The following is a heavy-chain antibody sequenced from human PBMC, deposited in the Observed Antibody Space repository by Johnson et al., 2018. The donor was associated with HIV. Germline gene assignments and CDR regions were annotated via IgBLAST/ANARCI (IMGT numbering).Heavy chain of an antibody. J-gene: IGHJ3*01. Sequence: QVQLVESGGGVVQPGRSLRLFCAASGFTFNSYAMHWVRQAPGKGLEWVAVISYDGSNKYYADSVKGRFTISRDNSKNTLYLQMNSLRAEDTAVYYCARDGPSAAVWGQGTMVTVSS. D-gene: IGHD6-25*01. CDR1: GFTFNSYA. V-gene: IGHV3-30*14. CDR2: ISYDGSNK. CDR3: ARDGPSAAV.